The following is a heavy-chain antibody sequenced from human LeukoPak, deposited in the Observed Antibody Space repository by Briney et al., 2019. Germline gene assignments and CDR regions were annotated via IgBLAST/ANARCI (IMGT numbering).Heavy chain of an antibody. CDR2: VQTTENN. J-gene: IGHJ4*02. D-gene: IGHD5-24*01. CDR3: ARESVAGGTRWFDY. CDR1: GGSMSSGTYY. Sequence: TSQTLSLTCTVSGGSMSSGTYYWSWIRQPAGKGLEWIGRVQTTENNRYNPSLRSRVTLSLDRSNNQFSLKLTSVTAADTAIYYCARESVAGGTRWFDYWGQGTLVAVSA. V-gene: IGHV4-61*02.